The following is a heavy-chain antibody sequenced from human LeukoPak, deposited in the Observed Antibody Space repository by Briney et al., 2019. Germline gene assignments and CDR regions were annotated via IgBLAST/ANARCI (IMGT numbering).Heavy chain of an antibody. CDR1: GSTFSSYA. CDR3: APEGGSYQYYFDY. CDR2: ISYDGSNK. Sequence: PGRSLRLSCAASGSTFSSYAMHWVRQAPGKGLEWVAVISYDGSNKYYADSVKGRFTISRDNSKNTLYLQMNSLRAGDTAVYYCAPEGGSYQYYFDYWGQGTLVTVSS. V-gene: IGHV3-30*01. D-gene: IGHD1-26*01. J-gene: IGHJ4*02.